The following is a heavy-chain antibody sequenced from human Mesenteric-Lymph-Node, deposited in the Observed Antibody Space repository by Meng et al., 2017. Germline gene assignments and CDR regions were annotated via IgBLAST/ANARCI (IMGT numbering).Heavy chain of an antibody. CDR2: ISAYNGNT. Sequence: ASVKVSCKASGGTFSSYAISWVRQAPGQGLEWMGWISAYNGNTNYAQKLQGRVTMTTDTSTSTAYMELRSLRSDDTAVYYCARDDYYDSSGYYYSGYWGQGTLVTVSS. J-gene: IGHJ4*01. CDR1: GGTFSSYA. CDR3: ARDDYYDSSGYYYSGY. V-gene: IGHV1-18*01. D-gene: IGHD3-22*01.